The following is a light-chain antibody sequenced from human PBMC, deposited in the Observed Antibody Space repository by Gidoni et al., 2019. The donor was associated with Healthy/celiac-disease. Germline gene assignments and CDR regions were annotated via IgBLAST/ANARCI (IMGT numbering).Light chain of an antibody. Sequence: DIQMTKSPSTLSASVGDRVTITCRASQSISSWLAWYQKKPGKAPKRLIYKASSLESGVASRFSGSGSGTAFTLTISRLQPDDFATYYCQQYDRSPWTFGQGTKVEIK. CDR3: QQYDRSPWT. CDR1: QSISSW. CDR2: KAS. J-gene: IGKJ1*01. V-gene: IGKV1-5*03.